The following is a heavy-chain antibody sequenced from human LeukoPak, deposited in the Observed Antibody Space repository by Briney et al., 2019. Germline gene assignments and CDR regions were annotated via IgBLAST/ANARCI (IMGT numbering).Heavy chain of an antibody. Sequence: SETLSLTCAVSGASVSSSNYYWGWIRQPPRKGLEWIGNIYSSGSTYYNASLQSRVTISIDTSKNQFSLRLNSVTAADTAMYYCAKSGGYGLIDYWGQGTRVTVSS. V-gene: IGHV4-39*01. CDR3: AKSGGYGLIDY. J-gene: IGHJ4*02. D-gene: IGHD1-26*01. CDR1: GASVSSSNYY. CDR2: IYSSGST.